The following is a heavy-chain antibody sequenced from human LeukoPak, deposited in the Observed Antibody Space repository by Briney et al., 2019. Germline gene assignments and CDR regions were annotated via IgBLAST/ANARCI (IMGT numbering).Heavy chain of an antibody. Sequence: GGSLSLSCAASGFTFSSYSMNWVRQAPGKGLEWVSYISSSSSTIYYADSVKGRFTISRDNAKNSLYLQMNSLRAEDTAVYYCARTNSGYVVYWGQGTLVTVSS. CDR1: GFTFSSYS. D-gene: IGHD1-26*01. CDR2: ISSSSSTI. CDR3: ARTNSGYVVY. V-gene: IGHV3-48*01. J-gene: IGHJ4*02.